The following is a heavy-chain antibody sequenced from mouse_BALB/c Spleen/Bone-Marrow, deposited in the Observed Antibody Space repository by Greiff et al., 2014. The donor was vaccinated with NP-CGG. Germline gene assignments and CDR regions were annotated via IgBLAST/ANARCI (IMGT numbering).Heavy chain of an antibody. Sequence: QVQLQQSGAELVKPGASVKLSCKASGYTFTSYWMNWVKQRPGQGLEWIGEIDPSDNYINYNQKVKGKDTLTVDKSSSTAYMQLSSLTSEDSAVYYCARSRGLYDCWCFDVWGAGTTVTVSS. CDR3: ARSRGLYDCWCFDV. CDR2: IDPSDNYI. D-gene: IGHD2-4*01. V-gene: IGHV1-69*02. J-gene: IGHJ1*01. CDR1: GYTFTSYW.